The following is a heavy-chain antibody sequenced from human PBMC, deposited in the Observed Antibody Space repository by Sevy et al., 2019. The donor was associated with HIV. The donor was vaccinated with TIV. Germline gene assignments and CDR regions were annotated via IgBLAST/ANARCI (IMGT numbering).Heavy chain of an antibody. Sequence: GGSLRLSCAASGFTFSSYSMNWVRQAPGKGLEWVSSISSSSSYIYYADSVKGRFTISRDNAKNSLYLQMNSLRAEDTAVYYCARDQIGGGYYGMDVWGQGTTVTVSS. CDR1: GFTFSSYS. CDR2: ISSSSSYI. D-gene: IGHD2-15*01. V-gene: IGHV3-21*01. J-gene: IGHJ6*02. CDR3: ARDQIGGGYYGMDV.